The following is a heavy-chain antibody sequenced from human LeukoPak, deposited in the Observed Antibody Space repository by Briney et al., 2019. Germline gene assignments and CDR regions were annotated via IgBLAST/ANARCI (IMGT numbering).Heavy chain of an antibody. J-gene: IGHJ4*02. V-gene: IGHV4-61*02. D-gene: IGHD3-3*01. Sequence: PSETLSLTCTVSGGSISSGSYYWSWIRQPAGKGLEWIGRIYTSGSTNYNPSLKSRVTISVDTSKNQFSLKLSSVTAADTAAYYCARDRITIFGVVTLDYWGQGTLVTVSS. CDR1: GGSISSGSYY. CDR3: ARDRITIFGVVTLDY. CDR2: IYTSGST.